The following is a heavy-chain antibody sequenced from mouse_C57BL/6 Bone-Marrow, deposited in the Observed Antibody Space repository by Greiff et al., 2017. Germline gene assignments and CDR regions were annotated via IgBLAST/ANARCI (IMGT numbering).Heavy chain of an antibody. Sequence: QVQLQQSGSELRSPGSSVKLSCKDFDSEVFPIAYMSWVRQKPGHGFEWIGGILPSIGRTIYGEKFEDKATLDADTLSKTAYLELNSLTSEYSAIYYCSRLFYYGSSYDWYFDVWGTGTTVTVSS. CDR3: SRLFYYGSSYDWYFDV. CDR1: DSEVFPIAY. V-gene: IGHV15-2*01. D-gene: IGHD1-1*01. CDR2: ILPSIGRT. J-gene: IGHJ1*03.